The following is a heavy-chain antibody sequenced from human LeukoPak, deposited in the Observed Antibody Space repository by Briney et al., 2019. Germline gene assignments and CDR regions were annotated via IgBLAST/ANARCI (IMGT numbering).Heavy chain of an antibody. Sequence: PSETLSLTCAVYGGSFSGYYWSWIRQPPGKGLEWIGEINHSGSNNYNPSLKSRVTISVETSKNQFSLKLSSVTAADTAVYYCARLTILRYFDWPIGGAFDIWGQGTMVTVSS. J-gene: IGHJ3*02. CDR1: GGSFSGYY. CDR2: INHSGSN. V-gene: IGHV4-34*01. D-gene: IGHD3-9*01. CDR3: ARLTILRYFDWPIGGAFDI.